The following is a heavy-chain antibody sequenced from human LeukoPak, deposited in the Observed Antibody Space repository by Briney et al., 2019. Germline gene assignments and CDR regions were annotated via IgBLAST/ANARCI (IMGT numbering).Heavy chain of an antibody. Sequence: GGSLRLSCAASGFTFDDYGMSWARQAPGKGLEWVSGISWNSDTIDYADSVKGRFTISRDNAKKSLYLQMNSLRVEDTAFYYCAKDGAAAFGHYGMDVWGQGTTVTVSS. D-gene: IGHD6-13*01. J-gene: IGHJ6*02. V-gene: IGHV3-9*01. CDR1: GFTFDDYG. CDR2: ISWNSDTI. CDR3: AKDGAAAFGHYGMDV.